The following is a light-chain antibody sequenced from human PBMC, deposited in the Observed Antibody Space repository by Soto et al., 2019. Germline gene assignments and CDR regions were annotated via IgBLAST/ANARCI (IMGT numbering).Light chain of an antibody. CDR1: KLGDKY. V-gene: IGLV3-1*01. CDR3: QAWDSSTVL. J-gene: IGLJ2*01. CDR2: QDS. Sequence: SYELTQPPSVSVSPGQTASITCSGDKLGDKYACWYQQTPGQSPVLVIYQDSKRPSGIPERFSCSNSGNTATLTISGTQAMDEADYYCQAWDSSTVLFGGGPKVTVL.